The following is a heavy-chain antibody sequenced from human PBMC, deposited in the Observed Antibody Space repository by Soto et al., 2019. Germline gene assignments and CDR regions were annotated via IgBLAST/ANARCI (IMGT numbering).Heavy chain of an antibody. Sequence: QVQLVQSGAEVKKPGASVKVSCKASGYTFTSYYMHWVRQAPGQGLEWMGIINPSGGSTSYAQKCQGRVPMTRDTSTSTVYMELSSLRSEDAAVYDCARGVDTAMVPGYWGQGALVTVSS. V-gene: IGHV1-46*01. J-gene: IGHJ4*02. CDR2: INPSGGST. D-gene: IGHD5-18*01. CDR1: GYTFTSYY. CDR3: ARGVDTAMVPGY.